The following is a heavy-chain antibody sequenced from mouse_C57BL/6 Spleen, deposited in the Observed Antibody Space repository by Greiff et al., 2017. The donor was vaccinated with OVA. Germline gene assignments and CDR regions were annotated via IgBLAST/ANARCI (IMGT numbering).Heavy chain of an antibody. Sequence: QVQLKESGAELVKPGASVKLSCKASGYTFTEYTIHWVKQRSGQGLEWIGWFYPGSGSIKYNEKFKDKATLTADKSSSTVYMELSRLTSEDSAVYFCARHEGDYGSSPHYFDYWGQGTTLTVSS. CDR2: FYPGSGSI. J-gene: IGHJ2*01. CDR1: GYTFTEYT. CDR3: ARHEGDYGSSPHYFDY. D-gene: IGHD1-1*01. V-gene: IGHV1-62-2*01.